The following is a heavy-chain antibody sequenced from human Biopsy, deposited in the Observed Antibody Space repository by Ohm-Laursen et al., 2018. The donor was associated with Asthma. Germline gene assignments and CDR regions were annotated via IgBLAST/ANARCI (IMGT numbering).Heavy chain of an antibody. J-gene: IGHJ4*02. Sequence: ASVTASCQASGHTVTRYAINWVRQAPGQGLEWMGWINTNTGNPTYAQGFTGRFVLSLITSVNTAHLQKSSLKAEDTAVYYCARMISYYHEMRAPFFDYWGQGTLVTVSS. CDR1: GHTVTRYA. D-gene: IGHD3-22*01. CDR2: INTNTGNP. CDR3: ARMISYYHEMRAPFFDY. V-gene: IGHV7-4-1*02.